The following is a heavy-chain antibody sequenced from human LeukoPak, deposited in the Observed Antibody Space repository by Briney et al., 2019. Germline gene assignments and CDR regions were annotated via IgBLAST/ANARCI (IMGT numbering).Heavy chain of an antibody. CDR1: GYSXTXXW. Sequence: SXXXXCKXXGYSXTXXWIGWVXXMPGXGLXXXVTXYPGDSDTRYSPSFQGQVTISADKCISTAYLQWSSLKASDTAMYYCARLAYGSGSYYGAFDIWGQGTMVTVSS. V-gene: IGHV5-51*01. J-gene: IGHJ3*02. CDR2: XYPGDSDT. D-gene: IGHD3-10*01. CDR3: ARLAYGSGSYYGAFDI.